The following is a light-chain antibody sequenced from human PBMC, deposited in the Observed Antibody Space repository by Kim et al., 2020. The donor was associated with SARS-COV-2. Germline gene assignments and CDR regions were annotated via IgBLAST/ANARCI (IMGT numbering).Light chain of an antibody. Sequence: ASVKVTCTLSSGHSTYAISWYQQQPEKGPRYLMKLNSDGTHSKGDGIPDRFSGSSSGAERYLTISSLQSEDEADYYCQTWGTGIWVFGGGTKLAVL. CDR3: QTWGTGIWV. J-gene: IGLJ3*02. CDR1: SGHSTYA. CDR2: LNSDGTH. V-gene: IGLV4-69*01.